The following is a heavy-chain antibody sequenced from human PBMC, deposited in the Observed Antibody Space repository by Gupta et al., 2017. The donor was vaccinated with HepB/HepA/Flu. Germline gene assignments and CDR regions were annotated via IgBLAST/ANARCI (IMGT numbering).Heavy chain of an antibody. D-gene: IGHD2-2*02. CDR2: IKQDGSEK. CDR3: ARGDDIVVVPAAIEGYYFDY. CDR1: GFTFSSYW. Sequence: EVQLVESGGGLVQPGGSLRLSRAASGFTFSSYWMSWVRQAPGKGLEWVANIKQDGSEKYYVDSVKGRFTISRDNAKNSLYLQMNSLRAEDTAVYYCARGDDIVVVPAAIEGYYFDYWGQGTLVTVSS. V-gene: IGHV3-7*01. J-gene: IGHJ4*02.